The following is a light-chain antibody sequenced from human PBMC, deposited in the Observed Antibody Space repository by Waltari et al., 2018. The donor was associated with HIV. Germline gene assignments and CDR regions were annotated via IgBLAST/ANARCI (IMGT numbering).Light chain of an antibody. Sequence: SYELTPPPSVSVYPGQTARITFSGDALPKQHGYWYQQKPGQAPVLVIYKDSEKSSGIPERFSGSSSGTTVTLTISAVQAEDEADYYCQSTDSSGTYVVFGGGTKLTVL. CDR3: QSTDSSGTYVV. CDR2: KDS. CDR1: ALPKQH. J-gene: IGLJ2*01. V-gene: IGLV3-25*03.